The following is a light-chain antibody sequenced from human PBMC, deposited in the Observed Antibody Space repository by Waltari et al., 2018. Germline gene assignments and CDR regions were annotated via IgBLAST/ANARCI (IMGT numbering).Light chain of an antibody. J-gene: IGKJ4*01. CDR2: TAS. V-gene: IGKV1-39*01. Sequence: DIQMTQSPSSLSASVGDRVTITCRASQIISRYLNWYQPKPGKAPKLLIYTASSLQSGVPSRFSGSGSGTDFTLTISSLQPEDFANYYCQQSYSTPQALTFGGGTKVEIK. CDR3: QQSYSTPQALT. CDR1: QIISRY.